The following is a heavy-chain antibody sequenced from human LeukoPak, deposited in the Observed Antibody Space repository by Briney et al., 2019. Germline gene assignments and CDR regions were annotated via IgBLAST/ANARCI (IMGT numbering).Heavy chain of an antibody. CDR3: ASRYCSGGSCYLDY. D-gene: IGHD2-15*01. CDR1: GFTFSIYA. CDR2: ISGSGGST. J-gene: IGHJ4*02. Sequence: GGSLRLSCAASGFTFSIYAMSWVRQAPGKGLEWVSAISGSGGSTYYADSVKGRFTISRDNSKNTLYLQMNSLRAEDTAVYYCASRYCSGGSCYLDYWGQGTLVTVSS. V-gene: IGHV3-23*01.